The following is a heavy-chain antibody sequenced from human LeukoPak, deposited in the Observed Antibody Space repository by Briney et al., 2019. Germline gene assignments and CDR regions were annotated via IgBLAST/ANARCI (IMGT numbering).Heavy chain of an antibody. CDR3: ARDQGYFTSTRCYSWIDS. J-gene: IGHJ4*02. CDR2: IYNGVNT. V-gene: IGHV4-30-4*01. D-gene: IGHD2-2*01. CDR1: GGSVTSGDYY. Sequence: SETLSLTCTFSGGSVTSGDYYWPWTPNPPGKGLEWFGYIYNGVNTHYNPSCRSRLTISADVSKDQFFLRLTSVTAADSAVYYCARDQGYFTSTRCYSWIDSWGQGTLVIVSS.